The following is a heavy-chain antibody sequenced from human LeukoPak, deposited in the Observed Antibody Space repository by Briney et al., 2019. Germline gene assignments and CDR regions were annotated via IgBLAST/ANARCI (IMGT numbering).Heavy chain of an antibody. CDR3: ARSPRVPAAIRLDY. J-gene: IGHJ4*02. V-gene: IGHV3-7*01. Sequence: GGSLRLSCAASGFTFSSYWTSWVRQAPGKGLEWVANIKEDGSGKYYVDSVKGRFTISRDNAKNSLYLQMNSLRAEDTAVYYCARSPRVPAAIRLDYWGQGTLVTVSS. CDR2: IKEDGSGK. CDR1: GFTFSSYW. D-gene: IGHD2-2*02.